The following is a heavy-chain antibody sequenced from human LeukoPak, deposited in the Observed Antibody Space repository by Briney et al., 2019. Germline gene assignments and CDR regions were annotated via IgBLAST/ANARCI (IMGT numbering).Heavy chain of an antibody. CDR3: AKDKLNAATPILFDY. Sequence: GGSLRLSCAASGFTFSDYYMAWIRQAPGKGLEWVSYITSSGTNIFYADSVKGRFTISRDHSKNTLYLQMNSLRAEDTAVYYCAKDKLNAATPILFDYWGQGTLVTVSS. J-gene: IGHJ4*02. D-gene: IGHD2-15*01. CDR1: GFTFSDYY. CDR2: ITSSGTNI. V-gene: IGHV3-11*01.